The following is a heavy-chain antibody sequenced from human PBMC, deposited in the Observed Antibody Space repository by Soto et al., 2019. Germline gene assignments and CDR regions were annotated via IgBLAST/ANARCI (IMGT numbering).Heavy chain of an antibody. D-gene: IGHD3-3*02. V-gene: IGHV4-39*01. Sequence: PSETLSLTCTVSGGSISSSSYYWGWIRQPPGKGLEWIGSIFYSGSTYYNPSLKSRVTISVDTSKNQFSLKLSSVTAADTAVYYCACIFSGGLHGLVDVWGQGTTVTVSS. CDR2: IFYSGST. CDR1: GGSISSSSYY. CDR3: ACIFSGGLHGLVDV. J-gene: IGHJ6*02.